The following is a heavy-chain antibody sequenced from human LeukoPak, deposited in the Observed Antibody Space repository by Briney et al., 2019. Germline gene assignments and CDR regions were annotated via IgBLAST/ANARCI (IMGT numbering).Heavy chain of an antibody. D-gene: IGHD2-2*01. CDR1: EFTFISYA. CDR3: AKERGYCSSTNCYGAFDS. J-gene: IGHJ4*02. CDR2: ISANGDST. Sequence: PGGSLRLSCAASEFTFISYAMNWVRQTPGKGLEWVSSISANGDSTKYADAVKGRFTISRDNSRNTLYLQMNSPRAEDTAVYYCAKERGYCSSTNCYGAFDSWGQGTLVPVSS. V-gene: IGHV3-23*01.